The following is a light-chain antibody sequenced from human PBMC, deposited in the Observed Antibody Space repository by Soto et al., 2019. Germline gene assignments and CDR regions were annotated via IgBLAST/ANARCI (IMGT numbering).Light chain of an antibody. V-gene: IGKV3-20*01. J-gene: IGKJ1*01. CDR2: GAS. Sequence: PGERATLSCRASQSVSSNYLAWYQQRPGQSPRLLIYGASTRASGIPDRFSGNGSGTDFTLTISRLEPEDFAVYYCQQYGSLSWTFGQGTKV. CDR1: QSVSSNY. CDR3: QQYGSLSWT.